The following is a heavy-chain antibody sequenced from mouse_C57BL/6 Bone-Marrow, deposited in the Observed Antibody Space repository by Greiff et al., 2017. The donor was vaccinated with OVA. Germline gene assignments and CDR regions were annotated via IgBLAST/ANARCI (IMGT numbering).Heavy chain of an antibody. CDR2: IDPSDSYT. CDR1: GYTFTSYW. J-gene: IGHJ4*01. D-gene: IGHD1-1*01. Sequence: VQLQQSGAELVKPGASVKLSCKASGYTFTSYWMQWVKQRPGQGLEWIGEIDPSDSYTNYNQKFKGKATLTVDTSSSTAYMPLSSLTSEDSAVYYCARGRFITTVVATDYAMDYWGQGTSVTVSS. CDR3: ARGRFITTVVATDYAMDY. V-gene: IGHV1-50*01.